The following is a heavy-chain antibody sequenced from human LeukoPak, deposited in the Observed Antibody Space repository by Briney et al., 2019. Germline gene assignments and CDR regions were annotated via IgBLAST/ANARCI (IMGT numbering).Heavy chain of an antibody. D-gene: IGHD6-13*01. CDR2: IYSTGST. CDR1: GGSISSYY. J-gene: IGHJ4*01. V-gene: IGHV4-4*07. CDR3: ARQIASAGTAGFDF. Sequence: SETLSLTCTVSGGSISSYYWSWIRQPAGKGLEWIGRIYSTGSTNYNPSLKSRVTMSVDTSKNQFSLRLSSVTAADTAGYYCARQIASAGTAGFDFWGQGALVTVSS.